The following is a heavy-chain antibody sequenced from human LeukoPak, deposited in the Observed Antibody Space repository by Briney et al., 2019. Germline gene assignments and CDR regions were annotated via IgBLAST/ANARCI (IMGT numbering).Heavy chain of an antibody. V-gene: IGHV3-48*01. J-gene: IGHJ4*02. CDR1: GFTFNTCT. CDR2: INTKSKSM. D-gene: IGHD3-9*01. CDR3: VRDRDWAFDY. Sequence: PGGSLRLSCLASGFTFNTCTMNWVRQAPGKGLEWISFINTKSKSMYYADSVKGRFTISRDNFRNSLYLQMNNLRAEDTALYYCVRDRDWAFDYWGQGTLVTVSS.